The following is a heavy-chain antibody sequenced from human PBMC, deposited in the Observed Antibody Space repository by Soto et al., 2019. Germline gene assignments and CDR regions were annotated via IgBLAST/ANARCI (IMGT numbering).Heavy chain of an antibody. V-gene: IGHV1-69*01. D-gene: IGHD6-13*01. CDR3: ARELHSSSWYENWFDP. Sequence: QVQLVQSGAEVKKPGSSVKVSCKASGGTFSSYAISWVRQAPGQGLEWMGGIIPIFGTANDAQKFQGRVTITADESTSTASMTLSSLRSEDRAVYSCARELHSSSWYENWFDPWGQGTLVTVSS. J-gene: IGHJ5*02. CDR1: GGTFSSYA. CDR2: IIPIFGTA.